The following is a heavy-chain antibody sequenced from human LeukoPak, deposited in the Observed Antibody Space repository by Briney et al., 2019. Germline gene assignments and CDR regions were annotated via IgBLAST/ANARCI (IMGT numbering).Heavy chain of an antibody. CDR3: ARLFSSSWYRGAFDL. V-gene: IGHV4-39*01. J-gene: IGHJ3*01. CDR1: GGSISSSSYY. CDR2: IYYSGNT. D-gene: IGHD6-13*01. Sequence: PSETLSLTCTVSGGSISSSSYYWGWIRQPPGKGLEWIGSIYYSGNTYHNPSLKSRVTISVDTSKNQFSLKLSSVTAADTAVYYCARLFSSSWYRGAFDLWGQGTMVTVSS.